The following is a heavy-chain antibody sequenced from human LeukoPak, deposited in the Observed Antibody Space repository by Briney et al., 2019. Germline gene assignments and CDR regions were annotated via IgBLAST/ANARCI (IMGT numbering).Heavy chain of an antibody. D-gene: IGHD1-26*01. CDR3: ARDPYSGSYGDYYYYYYMDV. CDR2: ITSSSSYI. V-gene: IGHV3-21*01. J-gene: IGHJ6*03. Sequence: PGGSLRLSCAASGFTFSTYNMNWVRQAPGKGLEGLSSITSSSSYIYYADSVKGRFTISRDNAKNSLYLQMNSLRDEDTAVYYCARDPYSGSYGDYYYYYYMDVWGKGTTVTISS. CDR1: GFTFSTYN.